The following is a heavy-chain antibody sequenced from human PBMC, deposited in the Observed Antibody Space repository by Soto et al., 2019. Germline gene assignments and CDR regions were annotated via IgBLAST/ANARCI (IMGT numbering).Heavy chain of an antibody. D-gene: IGHD3-22*01. J-gene: IGHJ5*02. CDR2: ISSSNKYI. CDR3: ASRKVVVGTGFDP. CDR1: GFNVSSYS. V-gene: IGHV3-21*01. Sequence: GGSLRLSCVGSGFNVSSYSLNWVRQAPGKGLEWVSSISSSNKYIYYADSLKGRFTISRDNAKNSLFLQMNSLRVDDTAIYYCASRKVVVGTGFDPWGQGTLVTVSS.